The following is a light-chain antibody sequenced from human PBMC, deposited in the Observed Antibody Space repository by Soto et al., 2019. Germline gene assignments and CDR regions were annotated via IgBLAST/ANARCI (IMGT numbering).Light chain of an antibody. J-gene: IGKJ1*01. CDR1: ESVGSN. CDR2: DAS. CDR3: QKFNKWPWT. Sequence: EIVMTQSPVTLSVSPGERATLSCRASESVGSNLAWCQQKPGQPPRLLIYDASMRETGVPPRFSGSGSGTEFTLTISNLQSEDFAIYFCQKFNKWPWTFGQGTKVESK. V-gene: IGKV3-15*01.